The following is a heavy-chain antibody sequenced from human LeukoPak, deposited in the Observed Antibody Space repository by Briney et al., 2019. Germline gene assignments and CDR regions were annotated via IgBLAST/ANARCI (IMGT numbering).Heavy chain of an antibody. V-gene: IGHV4-4*09. J-gene: IGHJ5*01. CDR2: INTNGRT. Sequence: SETLSLTCAVSGGSIRDYQWSWIRQPPGKGLEWIGHINTNGRTDYNPSLRSRLTFSVDTSRDQFSLKLSSVTAADTAVYYCAKTHCGGGSCDKFDSWGQGILVTVSS. D-gene: IGHD2-21*01. CDR3: AKTHCGGGSCDKFDS. CDR1: GGSIRDYQ.